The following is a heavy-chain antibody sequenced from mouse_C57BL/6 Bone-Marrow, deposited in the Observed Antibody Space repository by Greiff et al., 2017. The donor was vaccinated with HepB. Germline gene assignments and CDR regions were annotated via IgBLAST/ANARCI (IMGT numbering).Heavy chain of an antibody. V-gene: IGHV1-62-2*01. CDR1: GYTFTEYT. CDR2: FYPGSGSI. D-gene: IGHD1-1*01. CDR3: ARHEEKGIYYYGSSPWFAY. Sequence: QVQLKESGAELVKPGASVKLSCKASGYTFTEYTIHWVKQRSGQGLEWIGWFYPGSGSIKYNEKFKDKATLTADKSSSTVYMELSRLTSEDSAVYFCARHEEKGIYYYGSSPWFAYWGQGTLVTVSA. J-gene: IGHJ3*01.